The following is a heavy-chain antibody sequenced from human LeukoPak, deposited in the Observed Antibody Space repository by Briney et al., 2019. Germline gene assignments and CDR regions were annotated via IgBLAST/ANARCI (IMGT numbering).Heavy chain of an antibody. CDR3: ARQTYSSSWYGLWDYYYGMDV. CDR1: GFTFDDYA. D-gene: IGHD6-13*01. CDR2: ISWNSGSI. Sequence: GGSLRLSCAASGFTFDDYAMHWVRQAPGKGLEWVSGISWNSGSIGYADSVKGRFTISRDNAKNSLYLQMNSLRAEDTAVYYCARQTYSSSWYGLWDYYYGMDVWGQGTTVTVSS. J-gene: IGHJ6*02. V-gene: IGHV3-9*01.